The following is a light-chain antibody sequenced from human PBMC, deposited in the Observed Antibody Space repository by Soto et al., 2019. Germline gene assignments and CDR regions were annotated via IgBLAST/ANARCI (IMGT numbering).Light chain of an antibody. J-gene: IGLJ1*01. CDR1: SSDVGGYNY. CDR2: DVS. Sequence: QSALTQPASASGSPGQSITISCTGTSSDVGGYNYVSWYQQHPGKAPKLMIYDVSNRPSGVSSRFSGSKSGNTASLTISGLQAEDEADYYCTSYTSSITYVFGTGTMGTV. V-gene: IGLV2-14*01. CDR3: TSYTSSITYV.